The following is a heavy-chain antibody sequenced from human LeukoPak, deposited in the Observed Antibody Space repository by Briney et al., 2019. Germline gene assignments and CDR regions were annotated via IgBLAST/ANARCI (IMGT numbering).Heavy chain of an antibody. CDR3: ARDNIVAATGPFDY. V-gene: IGHV3-30-3*01. J-gene: IGHJ4*02. D-gene: IGHD6-13*01. Sequence: GGSLILSCAASGFTFSSYAMHWVRQAPGKGLEWVAVISYDGSNKYYADSVKGRFTISRDNSKNTLYLQMNSLRAEDTAVYYCARDNIVAATGPFDYWGQGTLVTVSS. CDR1: GFTFSSYA. CDR2: ISYDGSNK.